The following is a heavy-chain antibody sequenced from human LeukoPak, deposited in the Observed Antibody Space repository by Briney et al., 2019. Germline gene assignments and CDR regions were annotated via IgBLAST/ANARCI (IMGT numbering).Heavy chain of an antibody. CDR2: INSDGSST. CDR3: ARGRNSYGPGDY. D-gene: IGHD5-18*01. J-gene: IGHJ4*02. Sequence: GGSLRLSCAASGFTFSSYWMHWVRQAPGKGLVWVSRINSDGSSTSYADSVKGRSTISRDNAKNTLYLQMNSLRAEDTAVYYCARGRNSYGPGDYWGQGTLVTVSS. V-gene: IGHV3-74*01. CDR1: GFTFSSYW.